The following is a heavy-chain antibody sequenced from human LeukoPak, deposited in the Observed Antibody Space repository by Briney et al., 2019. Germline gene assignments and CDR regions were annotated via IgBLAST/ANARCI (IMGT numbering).Heavy chain of an antibody. D-gene: IGHD2-2*01. CDR2: IYSSGST. Sequence: SETLSLTCTVSGGSISSGSYYWSWIRQPAGKGLEWIGRIYSSGSTNYNPSLQSRVTISVDTSKNQFSLKLSSVTAADTAVYYCARGSHLLSRWSDPWGQGTLVTVSS. CDR3: ARGSHLLSRWSDP. J-gene: IGHJ5*02. V-gene: IGHV4-61*02. CDR1: GGSISSGSYY.